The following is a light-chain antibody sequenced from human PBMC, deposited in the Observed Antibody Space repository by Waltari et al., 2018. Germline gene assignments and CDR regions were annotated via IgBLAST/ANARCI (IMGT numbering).Light chain of an antibody. CDR3: CSYTDGNTLV. V-gene: IGLV2-23*02. CDR2: QVS. J-gene: IGLJ2*01. CDR1: SSDVGSYNF. Sequence: QSALTQPASVSGSPGQSITISCTGTSSDVGSYNFVSWYQQHPDKAPKLIISQVSERPSGLSNRFSGSKSDNTASLTISGLQAEDEAHYYCCSYTDGNTLVFGGGTKLTVL.